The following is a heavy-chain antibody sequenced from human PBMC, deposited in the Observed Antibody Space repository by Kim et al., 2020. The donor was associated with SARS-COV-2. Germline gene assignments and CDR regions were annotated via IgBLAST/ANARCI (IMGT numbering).Heavy chain of an antibody. CDR3: ARGVVTIFGAEKSNYYGMDF. CDR2: IIPMFSTS. D-gene: IGHD3-3*02. Sequence: SVKVSCKASGGTFTNFAISWVRQAPGKGLEWMGGIIPMFSTSNYAQKFQGRLTITADEFTRTGYMELSSLRSDDTAVYFCARGVVTIFGAEKSNYYGMDFWGQGTTVTV. CDR1: GGTFTNFA. J-gene: IGHJ6*02. V-gene: IGHV1-69*13.